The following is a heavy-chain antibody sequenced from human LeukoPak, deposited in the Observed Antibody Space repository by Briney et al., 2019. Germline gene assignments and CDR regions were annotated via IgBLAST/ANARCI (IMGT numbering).Heavy chain of an antibody. CDR2: ITSSSRTI. Sequence: PGGSLRLSCAASGFTFRSYAMNWVRQAPGKGLEWVSYITSSSRTIYYAESVKGRFTISRDNAKSSLYRQMSSLRDEDTAVYYCARDDSYAFDIWGQGTMVTVSS. CDR3: ARDDSYAFDI. J-gene: IGHJ3*02. D-gene: IGHD3-22*01. V-gene: IGHV3-48*02. CDR1: GFTFRSYA.